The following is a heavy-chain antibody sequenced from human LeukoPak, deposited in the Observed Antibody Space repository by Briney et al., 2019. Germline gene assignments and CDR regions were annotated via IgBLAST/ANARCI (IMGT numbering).Heavy chain of an antibody. CDR2: IYYSGST. D-gene: IGHD6-19*01. CDR1: GGSISSSSYY. CDR3: ARAVWLVRKRYFDY. J-gene: IGHJ4*02. Sequence: SETLSLTCTVSGGSISSSSYYWGWNRQPPGKGLEWIGSIYYSGSTNYNPSLKSRVTISVDKSKNQFSLKLSSVTAADTAVYYCARAVWLVRKRYFDYWGQGTLVTVSS. V-gene: IGHV4-39*07.